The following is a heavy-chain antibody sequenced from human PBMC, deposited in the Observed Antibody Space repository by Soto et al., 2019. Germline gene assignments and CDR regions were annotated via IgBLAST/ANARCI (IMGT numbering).Heavy chain of an antibody. V-gene: IGHV3-23*01. CDR2: ISDSGRDT. CDR3: AKRVEYSSSTHYFDD. D-gene: IGHD6-6*01. CDR1: GFTFSRYA. Sequence: GGSLRLSCAASGFTFSRYAMSWVRQAPGKGLEWVSAISDSGRDTYYADSVKGRFTISRDKSKNTLYLQMNSLRAEDTAVYYCAKRVEYSSSTHYFDDWGQGTLVTVSS. J-gene: IGHJ4*02.